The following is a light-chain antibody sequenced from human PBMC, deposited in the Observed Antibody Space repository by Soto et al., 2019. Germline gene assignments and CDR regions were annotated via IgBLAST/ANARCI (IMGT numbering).Light chain of an antibody. V-gene: IGKV3-15*01. CDR2: HAS. CDR3: QQYNEWPLT. CDR1: QSVSNN. Sequence: EIVMTQSPATLSVSPGERATLSCRASQSVSNNLAWYQQKPGQAPRLLIYHASTGATGIPARFSGSGSGTELTLTISIVQSEDFAVYYCQQYNEWPLTFGGGTQVEIK. J-gene: IGKJ4*01.